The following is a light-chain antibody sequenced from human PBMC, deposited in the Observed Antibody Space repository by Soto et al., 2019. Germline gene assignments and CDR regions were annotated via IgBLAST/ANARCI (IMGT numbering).Light chain of an antibody. Sequence: EIVLTQSPGTLSLSPGETATLSCRASQTIGRNYLAWYQQKPGQAPRLLIFSTSTRATGIPERFSGGGSGKDFTLSISRLEPEDFAVYYCQQYASSPLLTFGGGTKVEIK. V-gene: IGKV3-20*01. CDR2: STS. CDR3: QQYASSPLLT. J-gene: IGKJ4*01. CDR1: QTIGRNY.